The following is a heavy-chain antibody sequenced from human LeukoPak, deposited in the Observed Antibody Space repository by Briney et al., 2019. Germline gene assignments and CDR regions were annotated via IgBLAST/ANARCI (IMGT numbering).Heavy chain of an antibody. Sequence: GGSLRLSCAASGFTLSSYAMNWVRQAPGKGLEWVSSISSSSRYIYYADSVKGRFTISRDNAKNSLYLQMNSLGAEDTAVYYCARDPVVVRGREYYYMDVWGKGTTVTVSS. CDR1: GFTLSSYA. CDR2: ISSSSRYI. CDR3: ARDPVVVRGREYYYMDV. J-gene: IGHJ6*03. V-gene: IGHV3-21*01. D-gene: IGHD3-10*01.